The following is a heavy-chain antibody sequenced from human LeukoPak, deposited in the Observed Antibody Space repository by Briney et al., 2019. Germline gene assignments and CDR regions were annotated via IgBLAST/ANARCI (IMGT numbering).Heavy chain of an antibody. Sequence: GGSLRLSCAASGFTFSSYAMSWVRQAPGKGLEWVSAISGSGGSTYYADSVKDRFTISRGNSKNTLYLQMNSLRAEDTAVYYCAKDRSLVVVIAILFDYWGQGTLVTVSS. J-gene: IGHJ4*02. D-gene: IGHD2-21*01. CDR3: AKDRSLVVVIAILFDY. CDR1: GFTFSSYA. V-gene: IGHV3-23*01. CDR2: ISGSGGST.